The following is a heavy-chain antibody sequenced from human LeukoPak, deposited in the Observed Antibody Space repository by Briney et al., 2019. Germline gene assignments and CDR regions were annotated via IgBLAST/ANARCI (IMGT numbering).Heavy chain of an antibody. D-gene: IGHD3-22*01. CDR2: IIPILGIA. Sequence: GASVKVSCKASGGTFISYAISWVRQAPGQGLEWMGRIIPILGIANYAQKFQGRVTITADKSTSTAYMELSSLRSEDTAVYYCARDHYDSSGYYPNEFDYWGQGTLVTVSS. CDR3: ARDHYDSSGYYPNEFDY. V-gene: IGHV1-69*04. CDR1: GGTFISYA. J-gene: IGHJ4*02.